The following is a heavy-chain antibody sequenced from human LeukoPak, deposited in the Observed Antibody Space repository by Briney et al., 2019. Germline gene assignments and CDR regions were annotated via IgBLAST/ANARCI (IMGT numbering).Heavy chain of an antibody. CDR2: IYYSGST. J-gene: IGHJ5*02. CDR1: GGSISSGDYY. CDR3: ARVRFGPLGWWFDP. Sequence: SETLSLTCTVSGGSISSGDYYWGWIRQPPWKGLECIGSIYYSGSTYYNPSLKSRVTISVDTSNNQFSLKLSSVTAADTAVYYCARVRFGPLGWWFDPWGQGTLVTVSS. D-gene: IGHD3-3*01. V-gene: IGHV4-39*07.